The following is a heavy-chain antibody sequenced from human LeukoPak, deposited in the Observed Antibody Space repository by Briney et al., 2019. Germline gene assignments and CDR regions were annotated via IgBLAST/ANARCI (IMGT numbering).Heavy chain of an antibody. CDR3: AKDFRARGLPRGYFQH. Sequence: GGSLRLSCAASGFTFSSYEMNWVRQAPGKGLEWVSYISSSSSTIYYADSVKGRFTISRDNSKNTLYLQMNSLRAEDTAVYYCAKDFRARGLPRGYFQHWGQGTLVTVSS. CDR1: GFTFSSYE. V-gene: IGHV3-48*03. CDR2: ISSSSSTI. J-gene: IGHJ1*01. D-gene: IGHD3-16*01.